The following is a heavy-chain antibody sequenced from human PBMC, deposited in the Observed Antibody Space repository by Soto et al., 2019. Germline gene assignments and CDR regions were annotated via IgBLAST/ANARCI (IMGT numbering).Heavy chain of an antibody. CDR2: IWYDGSNK. CDR3: ARDLGEYYYDSSGFLGY. Sequence: GGSLRLSCAASGFTFSSYGMHWVRQAPGKGLEWVAVIWYDGSNKYYADSVKGRFTISRDNSKNTLYLQMNSLRAEDTAVYYCARDLGEYYYDSSGFLGYWGQGTLVTVSS. V-gene: IGHV3-33*01. D-gene: IGHD3-22*01. J-gene: IGHJ4*02. CDR1: GFTFSSYG.